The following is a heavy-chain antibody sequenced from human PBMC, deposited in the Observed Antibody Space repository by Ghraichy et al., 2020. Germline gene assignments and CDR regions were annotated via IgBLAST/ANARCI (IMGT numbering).Heavy chain of an antibody. J-gene: IGHJ4*02. D-gene: IGHD3-16*01. CDR3: AKDGGGGGLSDN. CDR2: TSGNNGNT. V-gene: IGHV1-18*01. Sequence: ASVKVSCKASGYTFTSFGIHWVRQAPGQGLEWMGWTSGNNGNTNYAQKLQDRVTMTTDTSTTTAYMELRSLTSDDTAVYYCAKDGGGGGLSDNWGQGTLVTVYS. CDR1: GYTFTSFG.